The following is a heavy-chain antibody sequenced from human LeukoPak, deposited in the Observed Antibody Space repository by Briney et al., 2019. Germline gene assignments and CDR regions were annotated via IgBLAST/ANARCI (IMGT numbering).Heavy chain of an antibody. J-gene: IGHJ3*02. Sequence: SETLSLTCTASGGSVSSYYWSWIRRPPGRGLEWIAYLSHSGSSDSNPSLTSRVTTLVDTSKNQFSLKLTSVTAADTAVYYCARARYANAWYAFDIWGHGTMVTVSS. CDR3: ARARYANAWYAFDI. D-gene: IGHD2-2*01. CDR1: GGSVSSYY. CDR2: LSHSGSS. V-gene: IGHV4-59*02.